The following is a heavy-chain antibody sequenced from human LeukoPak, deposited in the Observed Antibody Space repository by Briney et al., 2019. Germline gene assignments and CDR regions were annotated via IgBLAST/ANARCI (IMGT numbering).Heavy chain of an antibody. Sequence: PGGSLRLSCAASGFTFSSYSMNWVRQAPGKGLEWVSYISSGSVTIYYADSVKGRFTISRDNTKNSLYLQMNSLRAEDTAVYYCARDWGYDSYDYWGQGTLVTVSS. V-gene: IGHV3-48*01. J-gene: IGHJ4*02. CDR2: ISSGSVTI. CDR1: GFTFSSYS. CDR3: ARDWGYDSYDY. D-gene: IGHD5-12*01.